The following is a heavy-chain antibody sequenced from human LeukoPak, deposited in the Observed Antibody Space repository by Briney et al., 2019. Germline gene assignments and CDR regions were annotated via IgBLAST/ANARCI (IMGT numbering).Heavy chain of an antibody. CDR1: GGTFSSYA. Sequence: EASVKVSCKASGGTFSSYAISWVRQAPGQGLEWMGRIIPILGIANYAQKFQGRVTITADKSTSTAYMGLSSLRSEDTAVYYCAREDPTYYCDSSGYYRPDYWGQGTLVTVSS. V-gene: IGHV1-69*04. CDR2: IIPILGIA. CDR3: AREDPTYYCDSSGYYRPDY. J-gene: IGHJ4*02. D-gene: IGHD3-22*01.